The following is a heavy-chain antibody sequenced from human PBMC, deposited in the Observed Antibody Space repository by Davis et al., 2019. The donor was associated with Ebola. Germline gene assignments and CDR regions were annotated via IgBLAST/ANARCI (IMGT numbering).Heavy chain of an antibody. V-gene: IGHV3-53*04. J-gene: IGHJ6*01. Sequence: GESLKISCAASGFTVSCNYMSWVRQAPGKGLEWVSVIYSGGSTYYADSVKGRFTISRHNSKNTLYLQMNSLHQGPIGLPPGTLLQEHLWG. CDR3: TLLQEHL. CDR2: IYSGGST. CDR1: GFTVSCNY.